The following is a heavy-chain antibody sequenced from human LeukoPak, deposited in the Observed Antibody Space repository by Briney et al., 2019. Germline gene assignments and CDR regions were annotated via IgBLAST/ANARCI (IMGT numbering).Heavy chain of an antibody. CDR1: GFTFSSYS. CDR3: AKGVSIAVAGSFDY. V-gene: IGHV3-23*01. J-gene: IGHJ4*02. Sequence: GGSLRLSCAASGFTFSSYSMNWVRQAPGKGLEWVSAISGSGGSTYYADSVKGRFTISRDNSKNTLYLQMNSLRAEDTAVYYCAKGVSIAVAGSFDYWGQGTLVTVSS. CDR2: ISGSGGST. D-gene: IGHD6-19*01.